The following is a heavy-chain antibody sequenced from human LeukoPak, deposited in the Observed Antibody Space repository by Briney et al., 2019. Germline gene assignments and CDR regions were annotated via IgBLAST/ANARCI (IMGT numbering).Heavy chain of an antibody. CDR1: GFTFSTSG. CDR3: VRAGSSSGHCDTFDF. CDR2: VSSDGKYE. J-gene: IGHJ3*01. V-gene: IGHV3-30*03. Sequence: PGGSLRLSCAASGFTFSTSGMHWVRQAPGKGLEWVAGVSSDGKYEHYADSVKDRVTVSKDNSENMLLLEMNSLRPEDTAMYFCVRAGSSSGHCDTFDFWGQGTMVTVSS. D-gene: IGHD3-22*01.